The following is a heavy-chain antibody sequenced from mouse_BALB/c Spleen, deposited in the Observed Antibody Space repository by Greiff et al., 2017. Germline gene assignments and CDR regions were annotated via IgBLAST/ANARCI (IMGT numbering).Heavy chain of an antibody. CDR3: ARSPAYYGNYLFAY. CDR2: IDPANGNT. CDR1: GFNIKDTY. D-gene: IGHD2-10*01. Sequence: EVKLMESGAELVKPGASVKLSCTASGFNIKDTYMHWVKQRPEQGLEWIGRIDPANGNTKYDPKFQGKATITADTSSNTAYLQLSSLTSEDTAVYYCARSPAYYGNYLFAYWGQGTLVTVSA. J-gene: IGHJ3*01. V-gene: IGHV14-3*02.